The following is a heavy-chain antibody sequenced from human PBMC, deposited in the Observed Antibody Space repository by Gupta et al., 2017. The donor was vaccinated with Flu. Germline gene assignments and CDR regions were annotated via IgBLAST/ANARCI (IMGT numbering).Heavy chain of an antibody. Sequence: MSSYYWGWIRQPPGQGLEWIGYIYHSGTTYYNDSRKSRLTISVDTSKKQFSLKLRSATAADTAVYYCARGLNWNYFQAFDPWGQGTLVTVSS. CDR2: IYHSGTT. J-gene: IGHJ5*02. D-gene: IGHD1-7*01. CDR1: MSSYY. V-gene: IGHV4-59*01. CDR3: ARGLNWNYFQAFDP.